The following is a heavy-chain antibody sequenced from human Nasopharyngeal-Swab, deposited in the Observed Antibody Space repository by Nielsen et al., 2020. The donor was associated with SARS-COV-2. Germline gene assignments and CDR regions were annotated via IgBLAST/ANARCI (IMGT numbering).Heavy chain of an antibody. D-gene: IGHD1-1*01. Sequence: GSLRLSCAVSGGSTSSDYWWTWVRQPPGGRLEWIGESHPSGKINYNPSLRSRVTIFVDKFKNQFSLNLNSVTAADTAVYYCARGGNWQFDYWGRGTLVTVSS. V-gene: IGHV4-4*02. J-gene: IGHJ4*02. CDR3: ARGGNWQFDY. CDR1: GGSTSSDYW. CDR2: SHPSGKI.